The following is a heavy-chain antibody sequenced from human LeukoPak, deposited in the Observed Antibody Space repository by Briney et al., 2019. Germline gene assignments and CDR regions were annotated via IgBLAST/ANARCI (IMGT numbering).Heavy chain of an antibody. V-gene: IGHV3-74*01. D-gene: IGHD5-18*01. J-gene: IGHJ6*02. CDR1: GFTFTTYW. CDR2: INSDGSIT. CDR3: ARDAVDTANAV. Sequence: GGSLRLSCAASGFTFTTYWMHWFRQAPGKGLVWVSHINSDGSITSYADSVKGRFTISRDNAKNTLYLQMNSLRAEDTAVYYCARDAVDTANAVWGQGTTVTVSS.